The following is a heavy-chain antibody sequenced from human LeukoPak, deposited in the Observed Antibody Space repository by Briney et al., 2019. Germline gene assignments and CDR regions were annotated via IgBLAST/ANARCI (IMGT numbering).Heavy chain of an antibody. D-gene: IGHD3-10*01. Sequence: PSQTLSLTCTVSGGSISSGDDYWSWIRQPPGKGLEWIGYIYYSGSTYYNPSLKSRVTISVDTSKSQFSLKLSSVTAADTAVYYCASLGRMVRGVTSWGQGPLVTVSS. CDR2: IYYSGST. CDR3: ASLGRMVRGVTS. CDR1: GGSISSGDDY. V-gene: IGHV4-30-4*01. J-gene: IGHJ5*02.